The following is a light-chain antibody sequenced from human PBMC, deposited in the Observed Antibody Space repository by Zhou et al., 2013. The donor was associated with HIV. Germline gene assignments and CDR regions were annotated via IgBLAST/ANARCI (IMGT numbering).Light chain of an antibody. CDR1: QSISSY. CDR3: QQYYSYRS. J-gene: IGKJ2*01. Sequence: DIQMTQSPSSLSASVGDRVTITCRASQSISSYLNWYQQKPGKAPKLLIYAASSLQSGVPSRFSGSGSGTDFTLTISSLQPEDFATYYCQQYYSYRSFGQGTKLEIK. CDR2: AAS. V-gene: IGKV1-39*01.